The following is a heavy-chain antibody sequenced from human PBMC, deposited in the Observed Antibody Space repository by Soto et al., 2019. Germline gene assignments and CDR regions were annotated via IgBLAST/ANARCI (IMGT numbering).Heavy chain of an antibody. V-gene: IGHV4-59*01. D-gene: IGHD3-10*01. CDR2: IYYSGST. CDR1: GGSISSYY. J-gene: IGHJ4*02. Sequence: SETLSLTCTVSGGSISSYYWSWIRQPPGKGLEWIGYIYYSGSTNYNPSLKSRVTISVDTSKNQFSLKLSSVTAADTAVYYCARSWFGEFDYWGQGTLVTVSS. CDR3: ARSWFGEFDY.